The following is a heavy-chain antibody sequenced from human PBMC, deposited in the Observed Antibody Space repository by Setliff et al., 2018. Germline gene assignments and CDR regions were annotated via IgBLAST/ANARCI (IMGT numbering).Heavy chain of an antibody. V-gene: IGHV1-18*01. CDR1: GYTFTTHG. Sequence: ASVKVSCKASGYTFTTHGISWVRQAPGQGLEWMGWISTDDGDTNSAQKFQGRVTLTTDTSTGTAYMELRSLTFDDTAVYYCARDWFCSGGDCSDVFDFWGQGTMVTVSS. CDR2: ISTDDGDT. J-gene: IGHJ3*01. D-gene: IGHD2-21*02. CDR3: ARDWFCSGGDCSDVFDF.